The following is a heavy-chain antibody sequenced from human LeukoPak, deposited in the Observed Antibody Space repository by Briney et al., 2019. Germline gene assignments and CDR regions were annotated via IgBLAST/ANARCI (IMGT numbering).Heavy chain of an antibody. D-gene: IGHD2-2*02. V-gene: IGHV3-21*01. J-gene: IGHJ5*02. CDR3: ARDSGQIVVVPAAITGWFDP. CDR1: GFTFSSYS. CDR2: ISSSSSYI. Sequence: PGGSLRLSCAASGFTFSSYSMNWVRQAPGKGLEWVSSISSSSSYIYYADSVKGRFTISRDNAKNSLYLQMNSLRAEDTAVYYCARDSGQIVVVPAAITGWFDPWGQGTLVTVSS.